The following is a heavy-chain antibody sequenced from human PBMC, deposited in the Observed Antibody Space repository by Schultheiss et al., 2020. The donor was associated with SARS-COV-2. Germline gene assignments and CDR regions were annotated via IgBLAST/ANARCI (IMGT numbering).Heavy chain of an antibody. V-gene: IGHV3-33*01. J-gene: IGHJ4*02. CDR2: IWYDGSNK. D-gene: IGHD2-15*01. Sequence: GGSLRLSCAASGFTFSNYGMHWVRQAPGKGLEWVAVIWYDGSNKYYADSVKGRFTISRDNSKNSLYLQMNSLRAEDTAVYYCARDCSGGSCQYWGQGTLVTVSS. CDR1: GFTFSNYG. CDR3: ARDCSGGSCQY.